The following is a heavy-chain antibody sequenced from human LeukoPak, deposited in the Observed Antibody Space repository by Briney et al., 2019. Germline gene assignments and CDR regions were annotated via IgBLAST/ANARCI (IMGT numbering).Heavy chain of an antibody. J-gene: IGHJ4*02. CDR3: ARGKDYSGSGSYYDLNY. D-gene: IGHD3-10*01. V-gene: IGHV1-69*13. CDR1: GGTFSRYA. Sequence: ASVKVPCKASGGTFSRYAFSWVRQAPGQGLEWMGGIIPMFGIANYAQKFQDRVTITADESTSTAYMELSSLRSEDAAVYLCARGKDYSGSGSYYDLNYWGQGTLVTVSS. CDR2: IIPMFGIA.